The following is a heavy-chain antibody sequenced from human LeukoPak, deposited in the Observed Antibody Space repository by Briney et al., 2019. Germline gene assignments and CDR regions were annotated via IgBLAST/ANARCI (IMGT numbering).Heavy chain of an antibody. Sequence: GGSLRLSCAASGFTFSSYSMNWVRQAPGKGLEWVSYISSSSSTIYYADSVKGRFTISRDNAKNSLYLQMNSLRAEDTAVYYCARLGNHYYYYYMDVWGKGTTVIVSS. V-gene: IGHV3-48*04. J-gene: IGHJ6*03. CDR1: GFTFSSYS. D-gene: IGHD4-23*01. CDR2: ISSSSSTI. CDR3: ARLGNHYYYYYMDV.